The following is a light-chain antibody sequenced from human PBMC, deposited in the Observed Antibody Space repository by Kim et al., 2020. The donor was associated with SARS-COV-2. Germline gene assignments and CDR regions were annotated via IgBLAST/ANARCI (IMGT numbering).Light chain of an antibody. CDR3: QKFFDTWS. CDR2: WAS. V-gene: IGKV4-1*01. CDR1: QSILNTSNNKTY. J-gene: IGKJ1*01. Sequence: ATINCKSSQSILNTSNNKTYLAWYQQKFRQPPRLLSYWASTRESGVPDRFSGSGSETDFTLTISSLQSDDVAVYFCQKFFDTWSFGLGTKVDIK.